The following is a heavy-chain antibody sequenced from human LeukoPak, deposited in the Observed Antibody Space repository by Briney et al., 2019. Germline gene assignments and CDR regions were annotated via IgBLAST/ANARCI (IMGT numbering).Heavy chain of an antibody. V-gene: IGHV3-48*03. D-gene: IGHD5-12*01. J-gene: IGHJ4*02. CDR3: ARVSYSGYRDLDY. CDR1: GFTFSSYE. CDR2: ISSSGCTI. Sequence: PGGSLRLSCAASGFTFSSYEMNWVRQAPGKGLEWVSYISSSGCTIYYADSVKGRFTISRDNAKNSLYLQMNSLRAEDTAVYYCARVSYSGYRDLDYWGQGTLVTVSS.